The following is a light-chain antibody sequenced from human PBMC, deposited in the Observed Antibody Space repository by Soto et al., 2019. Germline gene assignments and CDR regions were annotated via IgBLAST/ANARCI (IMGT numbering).Light chain of an antibody. Sequence: AIRMTQSPSSFSASTGDRVTITCRSSQGISSFLAWYQQKPGKAPKLLIYAASTLQSGVPSRFSGSGSGTDFTLTISCLQSEDFATYYCQHYYSYPYTFGQGTK. CDR1: QGISSF. V-gene: IGKV1-8*01. CDR2: AAS. CDR3: QHYYSYPYT. J-gene: IGKJ2*01.